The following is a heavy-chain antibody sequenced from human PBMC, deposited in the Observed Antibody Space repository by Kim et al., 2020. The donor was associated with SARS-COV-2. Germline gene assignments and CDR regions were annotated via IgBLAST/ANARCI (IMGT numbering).Heavy chain of an antibody. J-gene: IGHJ5*02. CDR1: GFTFSSYS. Sequence: GGSLRLSCAASGFTFSSYSMNWVRQAPGKGLEWVSYISSSSTIYYADSVKGRFTISRDNAKNSLYLQMNSLRDEDTAVYYCARETKSFIAALIRWLDPWG. CDR3: ARETKSFIAALIRWLDP. V-gene: IGHV3-48*02. CDR2: ISSSSTI. D-gene: IGHD6-6*01.